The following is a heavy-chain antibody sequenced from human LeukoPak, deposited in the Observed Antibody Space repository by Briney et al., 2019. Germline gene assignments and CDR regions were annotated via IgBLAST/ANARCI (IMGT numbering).Heavy chain of an antibody. Sequence: GASVKVSCKASGYTFSNYGITWVRQAPGQGLEWMGWINPNSGGTNYAQKFQGRVTMTRDTSISTAYMELSRLRSDDTAVYYCARDRRSYYYYYYMDVWGKGTTVTISS. V-gene: IGHV1-2*02. CDR3: ARDRRSYYYYYYMDV. CDR1: GYTFSNYG. J-gene: IGHJ6*03. CDR2: INPNSGGT.